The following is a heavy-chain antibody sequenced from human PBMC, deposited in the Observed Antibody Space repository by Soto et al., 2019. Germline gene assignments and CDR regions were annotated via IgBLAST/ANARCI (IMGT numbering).Heavy chain of an antibody. CDR2: IRNSGDTT. V-gene: IGHV3-48*03. Sequence: DVQLVESGGGLVQPGGSLRLSCAASGFTFGAFEMNWVRQAPGKGPEWISNIRNSGDTTYYADSVKGRFSISRDNANNSLFLQMNTMRPEVTALYYCARQGGNDWLTYFDLWGRGTLVSVSS. CDR3: ARQGGNDWLTYFDL. CDR1: GFTFGAFE. J-gene: IGHJ2*01. D-gene: IGHD5-12*01.